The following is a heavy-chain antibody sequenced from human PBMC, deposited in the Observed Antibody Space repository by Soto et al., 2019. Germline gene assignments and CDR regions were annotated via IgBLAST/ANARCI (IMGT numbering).Heavy chain of an antibody. CDR1: GFILRDYI. CDR2: IRGNTYGGTT. V-gene: IGHV3-49*03. J-gene: IGHJ4*02. Sequence: GGSLRLSCTASGFILRDYIMNWFRQAPGTGLEWVGFIRGNTYGGTTKYAASVGGRFKISKDDSENIAYLQLNSLKTEDTAVYYGSRERIHCFGYWGQGALGTVAS. CDR3: SRERIHCFGY.